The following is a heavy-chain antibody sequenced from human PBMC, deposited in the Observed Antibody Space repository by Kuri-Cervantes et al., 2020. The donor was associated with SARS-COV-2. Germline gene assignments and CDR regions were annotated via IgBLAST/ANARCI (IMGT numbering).Heavy chain of an antibody. Sequence: GSLRLSCTVSGGSISSYYWSWIRQLPGKGLEWIGSIYYSGSTYYNPPLKSRVTISVDTSKNQFSLKLSSVTAADTAVYYCARSFSVTTCDYWGQGTLVTVSS. J-gene: IGHJ4*02. CDR1: GGSISSYY. CDR2: IYYSGST. D-gene: IGHD4-11*01. V-gene: IGHV4-59*05. CDR3: ARSFSVTTCDY.